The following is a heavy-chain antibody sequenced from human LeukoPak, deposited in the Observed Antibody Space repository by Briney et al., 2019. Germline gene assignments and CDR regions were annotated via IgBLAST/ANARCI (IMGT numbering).Heavy chain of an antibody. CDR3: ARADFTPMVFGF. CDR2: IYYSAST. D-gene: IGHD5-18*01. CDR1: GGSMSGYY. J-gene: IGHJ4*02. V-gene: IGHV4-59*01. Sequence: SETLSLTFPASGGSMSGYYRSWVRQPPGKGLEWIGYIYYSASTNYNPSLKSRVTISVDTSKKQFSLNLRSVTAADTAVYYCARADFTPMVFGFWGQGSLVAVSS.